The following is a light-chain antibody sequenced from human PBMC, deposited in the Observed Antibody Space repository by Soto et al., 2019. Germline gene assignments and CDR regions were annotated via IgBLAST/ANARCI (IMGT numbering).Light chain of an antibody. CDR1: QSVSSY. CDR3: QQRSNWPS. V-gene: IGKV3-11*01. J-gene: IGKJ5*01. Sequence: EIVLTQSPATLSLSPGERATLSCRASQSVSSYLAWYQQKPGQAPRLLIYDASNRATGIPARFSGSGSGTDFTLTISGLEPEDCAVYYCQQRSNWPSFGQGTRLEIK. CDR2: DAS.